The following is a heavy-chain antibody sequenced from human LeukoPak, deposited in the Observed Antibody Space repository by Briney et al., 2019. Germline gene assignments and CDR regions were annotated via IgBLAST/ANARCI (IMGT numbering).Heavy chain of an antibody. CDR1: GGSISSYY. J-gene: IGHJ5*02. V-gene: IGHV4-59*01. D-gene: IGHD2-2*01. Sequence: SETLSLTCTVSGGSISSYYWSWIRQPPGKGLEWIGYIYYSGSTNYNPSLKSRVTISVDTSKNQFSLKLSSVTAADTAVYYCARVLEVVPAAINWFDPWGQGTLVTVSS. CDR3: ARVLEVVPAAINWFDP. CDR2: IYYSGST.